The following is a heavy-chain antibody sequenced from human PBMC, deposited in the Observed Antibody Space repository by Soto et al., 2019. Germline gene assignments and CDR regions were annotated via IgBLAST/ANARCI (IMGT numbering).Heavy chain of an antibody. J-gene: IGHJ4*02. CDR1: GSTFSIYA. Sequence: SRRPSCAASGSTFSIYAMHWVRQAAGKGLEWVAVISYDGSNKYYADSVKGRFTTSRDNSKNTLYLQMNSLRAEDTAVYYCASGPVGATPSPYWGQGTLVTVSS. CDR3: ASGPVGATPSPY. D-gene: IGHD1-26*01. CDR2: ISYDGSNK. V-gene: IGHV3-30-3*01.